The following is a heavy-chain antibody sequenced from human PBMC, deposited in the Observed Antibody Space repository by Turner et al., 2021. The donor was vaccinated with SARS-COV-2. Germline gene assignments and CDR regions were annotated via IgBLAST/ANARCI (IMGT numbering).Heavy chain of an antibody. CDR3: TRELGYCSDGSFRFEYDY. D-gene: IGHD2-15*01. CDR2: IHFSGTT. Sequence: GKPSATLSLTCTVAGASISGSYWSWVRQPPGKGLEWIGYIHFSGTTNYNPSLRSRVTISLDTSKSQFSLHLRSVTAADTAVYYCTRELGYCSDGSFRFEYDYWGQGTLVTVSS. CDR1: GASISGSY. J-gene: IGHJ4*02. V-gene: IGHV4-59*01.